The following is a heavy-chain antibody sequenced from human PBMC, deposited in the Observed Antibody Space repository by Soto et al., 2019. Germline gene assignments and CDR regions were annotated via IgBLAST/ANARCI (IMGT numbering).Heavy chain of an antibody. CDR2: IYYTGST. Sequence: SETLSLTCTVSGGSASRADHYWSWIRQHPGKGLEWIGYIYYTGSTYYNPSLKSRVSISVDTSKNQFSLKLSSLTAADTAMYYCARANSVSGRSWFDPRGQGTLVTVSS. J-gene: IGHJ5*02. CDR3: ARANSVSGRSWFDP. CDR1: GGSASRADHY. V-gene: IGHV4-31*03. D-gene: IGHD1-26*01.